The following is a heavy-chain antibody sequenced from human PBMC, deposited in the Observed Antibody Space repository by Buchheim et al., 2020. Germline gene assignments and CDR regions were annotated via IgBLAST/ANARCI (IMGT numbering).Heavy chain of an antibody. Sequence: QLQLQESGPGLVKSSETLSLTCTVSGGSISSSSYYWGWIRQPPGKGLEWIASASYSGSTDYNPSLKNRVTTSVDTSKSQLSLNMNSVSAADTAVYYCARHLARRYYFDSWGQGTL. CDR3: ARHLARRYYFDS. D-gene: IGHD6-25*01. J-gene: IGHJ4*02. V-gene: IGHV4-39*01. CDR1: GGSISSSSYY. CDR2: ASYSGST.